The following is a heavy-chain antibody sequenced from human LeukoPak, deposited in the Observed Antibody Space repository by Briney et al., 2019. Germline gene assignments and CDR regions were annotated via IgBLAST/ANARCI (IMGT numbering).Heavy chain of an antibody. J-gene: IGHJ5*02. CDR3: AREPLVATLYNWFDP. CDR1: GGSFSGYY. V-gene: IGHV4-34*01. Sequence: SETLSLTCAVYGGSFSGYYWSWIRQPPGKGLEWIGEINHSGSTNYNPSLKSRVTISVDTSKNQFSLKLSSVTAADTAVYYCAREPLVATLYNWFDPWGQGTLVTVSS. CDR2: INHSGST. D-gene: IGHD5-12*01.